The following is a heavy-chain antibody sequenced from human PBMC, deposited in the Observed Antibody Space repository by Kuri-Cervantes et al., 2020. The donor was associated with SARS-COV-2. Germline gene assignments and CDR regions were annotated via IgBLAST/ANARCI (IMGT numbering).Heavy chain of an antibody. CDR3: ARARIVGANVDAFDI. J-gene: IGHJ3*02. CDR2: IYTSGST. V-gene: IGHV4-4*07. CDR1: GGSISSYY. D-gene: IGHD1-26*01. Sequence: SETLSLTCTVSGGSISSYYWSWIRQPAGKGLEWIGRIYTSGSTNYNPSLKSRVTISVDTSKNQFSLKLSSVTAADTAVYYCARARIVGANVDAFDIWGQGTMVTVSS.